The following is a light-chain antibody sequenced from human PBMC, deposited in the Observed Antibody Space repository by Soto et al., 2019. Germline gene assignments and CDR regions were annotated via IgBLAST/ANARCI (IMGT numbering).Light chain of an antibody. CDR2: EVR. J-gene: IGLJ1*01. V-gene: IGLV2-14*01. CDR1: SSDIGGYDY. CDR3: AAWDETLIDV. Sequence: QSALTQPASVSGSPGQSITISCTGTSSDIGGYDYVSWYQQRPGKAPKLMIYEVRYRPSGVSNRFPGSKSGNTASLTISGLQAEDEAVYYCAAWDETLIDVFGTGTKVTVL.